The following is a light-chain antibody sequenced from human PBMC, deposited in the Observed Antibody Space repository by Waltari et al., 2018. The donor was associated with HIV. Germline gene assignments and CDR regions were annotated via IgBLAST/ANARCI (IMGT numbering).Light chain of an antibody. V-gene: IGLV3-9*01. CDR2: RDN. Sequence: SYDLTQPLSVSVALGQTAMITCGGNIIGSKNVHWYQRKPVQAPALVIYRDNNRPSGIPGRFSGSNSGNTSTLTISRAQAEDEADYYCQVWDKFGGGTKLTVL. CDR3: QVWDK. J-gene: IGLJ2*01. CDR1: IIGSKN.